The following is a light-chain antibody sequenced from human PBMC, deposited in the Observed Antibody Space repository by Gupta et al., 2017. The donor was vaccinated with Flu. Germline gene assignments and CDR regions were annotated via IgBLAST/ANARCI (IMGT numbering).Light chain of an antibody. CDR1: QSVSGSF. CDR3: HQYDASPWT. J-gene: IGKJ1*01. V-gene: IGKV3-20*01. CDR2: GTS. Sequence: GPLSLSPGERGALSCRASQSVSGSFLAWYQQKPGQAPRLLIYGTSNRATGIPDRFSGSGSGTDFTLTISRLEPEDFAVYYCHQYDASPWTFGQGTKVEVK.